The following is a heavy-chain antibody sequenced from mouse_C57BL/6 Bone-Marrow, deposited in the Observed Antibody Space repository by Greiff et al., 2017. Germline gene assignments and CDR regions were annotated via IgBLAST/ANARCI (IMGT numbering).Heavy chain of an antibody. Sequence: QVQLQQPGAELVKPGASVKLSCKASGYTFTSYWMHWVKQRPGQGLEWIGMIHPNSGSTNYNEKFKSKATLTVDKSSSTAYMQLSSLTSEDSAVYYCARSRDGYRFAYWGQGTLVTVSA. J-gene: IGHJ3*01. CDR2: IHPNSGST. CDR1: GYTFTSYW. V-gene: IGHV1-64*01. D-gene: IGHD2-3*01. CDR3: ARSRDGYRFAY.